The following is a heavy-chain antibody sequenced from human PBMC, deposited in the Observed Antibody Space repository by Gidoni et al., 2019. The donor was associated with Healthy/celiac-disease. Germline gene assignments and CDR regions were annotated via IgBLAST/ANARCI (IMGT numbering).Heavy chain of an antibody. CDR1: GFSLSTSGVG. D-gene: IGHD1-26*01. J-gene: IGHJ3*02. Sequence: QITLKESGPTLVKPTQTLTLTCPFSGFSLSTSGVGVGWIRQPPGKALEWLALIYWDDDKRYSPSLKSRVTITKDTSKNQVVLTMTNMDPVDTATYYCAHRNRERRAFDIWGQGTMVTVSS. CDR2: IYWDDDK. V-gene: IGHV2-5*02. CDR3: AHRNRERRAFDI.